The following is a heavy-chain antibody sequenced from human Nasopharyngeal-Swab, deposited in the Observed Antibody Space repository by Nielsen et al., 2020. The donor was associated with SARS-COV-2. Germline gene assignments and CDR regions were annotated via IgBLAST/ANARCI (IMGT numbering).Heavy chain of an antibody. D-gene: IGHD3-9*01. CDR1: GFTFGGYS. J-gene: IGHJ4*01. Sequence: GESLKISCAASGFTFGGYSMHWVRQAPGKGLEYVSAIASNEAETYYADSVKGRFTISRDNSKNILYLQMGTLRPEDTAVYYCATERGNWFYFDYWGHGTLVTVSS. CDR3: ATERGNWFYFDY. CDR2: IASNEAET. V-gene: IGHV3-64*02.